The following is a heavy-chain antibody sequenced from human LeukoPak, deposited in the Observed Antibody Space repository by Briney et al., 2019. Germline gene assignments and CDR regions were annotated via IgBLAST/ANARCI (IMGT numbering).Heavy chain of an antibody. CDR1: GGTFSSYA. D-gene: IGHD5-18*01. Sequence: EASVKVSCKSSGGTFSSYAISWVRQAPGQGLEWMGGIIPIFGTANHAQKFQGRVTITADESTSTAYMELSSLRSEDTAVYYCARDLVSYGYAYWGQGTLVTVSS. CDR3: ARDLVSYGYAY. J-gene: IGHJ4*02. V-gene: IGHV1-69*13. CDR2: IIPIFGTA.